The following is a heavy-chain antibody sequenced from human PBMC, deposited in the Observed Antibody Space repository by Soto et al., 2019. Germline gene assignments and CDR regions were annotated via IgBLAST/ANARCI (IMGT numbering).Heavy chain of an antibody. D-gene: IGHD2-8*01. CDR3: SRDGCTKGVRYLPGRRDYYYGMDV. V-gene: IGHV1-3*01. J-gene: IGHJ6*02. CDR1: GYTFNSYA. CDR2: INAGNGNT. Sequence: GASVKVSCKASGYTFNSYAMHWVRQAPGQRLEWMGWINAGNGNTKYSQKFQGRVTITRDTSASTAYMELSSLRSEDTAVYYCSRDGCTKGVRYLPGRRDYYYGMDVWGQGTTVTVSS.